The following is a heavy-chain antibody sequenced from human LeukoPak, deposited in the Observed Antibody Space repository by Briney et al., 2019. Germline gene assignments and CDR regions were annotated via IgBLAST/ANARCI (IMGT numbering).Heavy chain of an antibody. V-gene: IGHV4-59*01. CDR2: IYYSGST. CDR1: GGSISSYY. D-gene: IGHD4-23*01. Sequence: SETLSLTCTVSGGSISSYYWSWIRQPPGKGLEWIGYIYYSGSTNYNPSLKSRSTISVDTSKNQFSLKLSSVTAADTAVYYCASSMVVTSGVFDYWGQGTLVTVSS. CDR3: ASSMVVTSGVFDY. J-gene: IGHJ4*02.